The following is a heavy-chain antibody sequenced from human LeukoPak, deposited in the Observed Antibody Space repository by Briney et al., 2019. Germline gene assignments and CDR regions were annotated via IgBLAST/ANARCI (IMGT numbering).Heavy chain of an antibody. Sequence: SETLSLTCAVYGGSFSGYYWSRIRQPPGKGLEWIGEINHSGSTYYNPSLKSRLTISVDTSKNQFSLKLTSVTAADTAVYYCARLNKPGWFDPWGQGTLVTVSS. CDR2: INHSGST. CDR3: ARLNKPGWFDP. CDR1: GGSFSGYY. D-gene: IGHD1-14*01. J-gene: IGHJ5*02. V-gene: IGHV4-34*01.